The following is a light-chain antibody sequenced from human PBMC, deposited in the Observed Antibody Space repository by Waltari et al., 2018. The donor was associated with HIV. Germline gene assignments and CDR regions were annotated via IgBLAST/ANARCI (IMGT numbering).Light chain of an antibody. V-gene: IGLV1-44*01. Sequence: QSVLTQPPSASGTPGQRVPISCSGRSSNIGSNPINWYRQLPGTAPKLLIYSNNQWPSGVPDRFSGSKSGTSASLAISGLQSEDEADYYCAAWDDSLHGYVFGTGTKVTVV. CDR2: SNN. CDR1: SSNIGSNP. CDR3: AAWDDSLHGYV. J-gene: IGLJ1*01.